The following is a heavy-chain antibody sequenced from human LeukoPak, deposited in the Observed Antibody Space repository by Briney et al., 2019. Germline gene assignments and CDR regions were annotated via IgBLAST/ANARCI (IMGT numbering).Heavy chain of an antibody. J-gene: IGHJ4*02. Sequence: PGGSLRLSCAASGFTFSSYAMSWVRQAPGKGLEWVSAISGSGGSTYYADSVKGRFTISRDNSKNTLYLQTNSLRAEDTVVYYCATGGVGATLDYWGQGTLVTVSS. CDR3: ATGGVGATLDY. CDR2: ISGSGGST. D-gene: IGHD1-26*01. V-gene: IGHV3-23*01. CDR1: GFTFSSYA.